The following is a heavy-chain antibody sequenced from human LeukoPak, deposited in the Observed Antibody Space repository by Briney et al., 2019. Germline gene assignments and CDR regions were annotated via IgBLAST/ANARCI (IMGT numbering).Heavy chain of an antibody. V-gene: IGHV4-39*01. CDR2: IYYSGST. CDR1: GGSISSSSYY. D-gene: IGHD1-7*01. Sequence: PSETLSLTCTVSGGSISSSSYYWGWIRQPPGKGLEWIGSIYYSGSTYYNPSLKSRVTISVDTSKNQFSLKLSSVTAADTAVYYCARPRGGGTQMYYFDYWGQGTLVTVSS. J-gene: IGHJ4*02. CDR3: ARPRGGGTQMYYFDY.